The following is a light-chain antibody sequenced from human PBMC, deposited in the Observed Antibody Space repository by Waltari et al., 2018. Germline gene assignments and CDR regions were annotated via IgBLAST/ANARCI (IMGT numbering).Light chain of an antibody. V-gene: IGKV4-1*01. CDR2: WAS. CDR1: PPFLYSADTKNY. Sequence: DTVMPQPPDTLALPLGESACLSCTFSPPFLYSADTKNYLAWYQQKPGQPPKLLIYWASTRESGVPDRFSGSGSRSDFTLTISSLQPEDVAVYFCQQYYTTEPTFGQGTKV. CDR3: QQYYTTEPT. J-gene: IGKJ1*01.